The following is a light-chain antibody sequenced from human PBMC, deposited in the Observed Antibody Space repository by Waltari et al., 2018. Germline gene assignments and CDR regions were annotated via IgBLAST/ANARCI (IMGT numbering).Light chain of an antibody. CDR3: QQYDISPLT. V-gene: IGKV3-20*01. Sequence: EIVLTQSPGPPSLSPGARATPSCRASKTVRTTYLAWYQQKPGQAPTLLIYGASSRATGIPDRFSGSGSGTDFSLTISSLEPEDFAVYYCQQYDISPLTFGGGTKVEIK. CDR2: GAS. CDR1: KTVRTTY. J-gene: IGKJ4*01.